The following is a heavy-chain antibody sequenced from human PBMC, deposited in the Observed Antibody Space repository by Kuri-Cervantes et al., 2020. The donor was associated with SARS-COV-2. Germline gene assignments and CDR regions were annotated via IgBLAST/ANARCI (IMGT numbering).Heavy chain of an antibody. D-gene: IGHD6-13*01. V-gene: IGHV4-39*07. CDR1: GGSISSSSYY. CDR3: ARVTGSSSWYDSRPNHNWFDP. Sequence: SETLSLTCTVSGGSISSSSYYWGWIRQPPGKGLEWIGSIYYSGSTYYNPSLKSRVTISVDTSKNQFSLKLSSVTAADTAVYYCARVTGSSSWYDSRPNHNWFDPWGQGTLVTDSS. CDR2: IYYSGST. J-gene: IGHJ5*02.